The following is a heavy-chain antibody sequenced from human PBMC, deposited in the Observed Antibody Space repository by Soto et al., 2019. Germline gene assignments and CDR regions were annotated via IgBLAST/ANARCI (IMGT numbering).Heavy chain of an antibody. D-gene: IGHD6-13*01. CDR1: AGTFPHYA. Sequence: SSVKVSCKASAGTFPHYALSWVRQAPGQGLEWIGGIIPVLATTTYAQKFQGRVSIIADESTNTVYMELSSLRSEDTAVYYCACSWGNSLKNWLDPWVQGNMVTVYS. CDR3: ACSWGNSLKNWLDP. J-gene: IGHJ5*02. V-gene: IGHV1-69*13. CDR2: IIPVLATT.